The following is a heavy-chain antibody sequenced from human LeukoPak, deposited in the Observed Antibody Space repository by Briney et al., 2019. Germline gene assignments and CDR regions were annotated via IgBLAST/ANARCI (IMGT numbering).Heavy chain of an antibody. CDR3: AREDMVRGVIIR. V-gene: IGHV4-59*11. CDR1: GGSISSHY. J-gene: IGHJ4*02. CDR2: IYYSGST. D-gene: IGHD3-10*01. Sequence: SETLSLTCTVSGGSISSHYWSWIRQPPGKGLEWIGYIYYSGSTNYNPSLKSRVTISVDTSENQFSLKLSSVTAADTAVYYCAREDMVRGVIIRWGQGTLVTVSS.